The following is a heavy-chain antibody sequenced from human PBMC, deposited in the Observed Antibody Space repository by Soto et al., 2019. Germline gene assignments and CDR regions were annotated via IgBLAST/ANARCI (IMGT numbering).Heavy chain of an antibody. J-gene: IGHJ4*02. CDR2: INHSGST. Sequence: SETLSLTCAVYGGSFSGYYWSWIRQPPGKGLEWIGEINHSGSTNYNPSLKSRVTISVDTSKNQFSLKLSSVTAADTAVYYCARGRRRGSYFLPSDFDYWGQGTLVTVSS. CDR1: GGSFSGYY. V-gene: IGHV4-34*01. D-gene: IGHD1-26*01. CDR3: ARGRRRGSYFLPSDFDY.